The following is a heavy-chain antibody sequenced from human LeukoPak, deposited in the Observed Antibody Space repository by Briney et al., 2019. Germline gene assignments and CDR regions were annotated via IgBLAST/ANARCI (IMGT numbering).Heavy chain of an antibody. Sequence: SETLSLTCTVSDGSVSGYYWTWIRQPAGRGREWIGYIYYSGNTNYNPSLKSRLTMSVDTSKNQFSLKLSSVTAADTAVYYCARFHISTGSLDFWGQGTLVTVSS. CDR3: ARFHISTGSLDF. D-gene: IGHD3-9*01. V-gene: IGHV4-59*02. CDR1: DGSVSGYY. J-gene: IGHJ4*02. CDR2: IYYSGNT.